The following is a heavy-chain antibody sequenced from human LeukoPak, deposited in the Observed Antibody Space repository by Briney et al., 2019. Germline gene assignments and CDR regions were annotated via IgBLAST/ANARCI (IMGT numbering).Heavy chain of an antibody. CDR1: GGSFSGYY. J-gene: IGHJ4*02. Sequence: KPSETLSLTCAVYGGSFSGYYWSWIRQPPGKGLEWIGEINHSGSTNYNPSLKSRVTISVDTSKNQFSLKLSSVTAADTAVYYCASHDYGDYDYWGQGTLVTVSS. D-gene: IGHD4-17*01. CDR3: ASHDYGDYDY. CDR2: INHSGST. V-gene: IGHV4-34*01.